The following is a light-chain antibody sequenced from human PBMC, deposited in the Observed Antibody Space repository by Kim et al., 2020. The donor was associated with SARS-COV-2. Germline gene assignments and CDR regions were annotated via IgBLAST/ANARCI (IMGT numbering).Light chain of an antibody. CDR3: QQNGSSPPIT. Sequence: PGQRATRSGRASQSVSRSYLAWYEKRPGQAPRLLIYGASSRATGIPDRFSGRGSGTDLTLTISRLEPEELAGYYCQQNGSSPPITFGQGTRRESK. V-gene: IGKV3-20*01. CDR1: QSVSRSY. J-gene: IGKJ5*01. CDR2: GAS.